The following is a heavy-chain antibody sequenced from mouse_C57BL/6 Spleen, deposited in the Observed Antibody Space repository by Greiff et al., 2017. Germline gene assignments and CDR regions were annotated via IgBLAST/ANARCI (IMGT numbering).Heavy chain of an antibody. J-gene: IGHJ3*01. V-gene: IGHV1-82*01. CDR3: ARGGLGFAD. CDR1: GYAFSSSW. CDR2: IYPGDGDT. Sequence: QVQLQQSGPELVKPGASVKISCKASGYAFSSSWMNWVKQRPGKGLEWIGRIYPGDGDTNYNGKFKGKATLTADTSSSTAYMRLSSLTSEEYAVYSCARGGLGFADWGQGTLVTVSA.